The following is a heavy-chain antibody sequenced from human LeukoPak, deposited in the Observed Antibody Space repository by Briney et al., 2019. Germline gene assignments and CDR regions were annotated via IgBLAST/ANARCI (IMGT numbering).Heavy chain of an antibody. CDR1: GYTFTSYY. CDR3: ARDQRVRYSSGYLRY. CDR2: INPSGGST. V-gene: IGHV1-46*01. D-gene: IGHD5-18*01. Sequence: ASVKGSCMAAGYTFTSYYMHWVRQAPGQGLEWMGIINPSGGSTSYAQKFPGRLTMPRHTSTSTAYMQLSSLSSQDTAVYHCARDQRVRYSSGYLRYWVQGTLATAPS. J-gene: IGHJ4*02.